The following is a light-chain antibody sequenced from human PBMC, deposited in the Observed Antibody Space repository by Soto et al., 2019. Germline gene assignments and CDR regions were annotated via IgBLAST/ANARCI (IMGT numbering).Light chain of an antibody. CDR2: GAS. J-gene: IGKJ4*01. V-gene: IGKV1-9*01. CDR1: QGIGSY. Sequence: DIQLTQSPYFLSASVGDRVTITCRASQGIGSYLAWYQQKPGKAPKLLISGASTLQSGVPSRFSGSGSGTAFTLTISSLQPEDFATYSCQQLHSWGVTFGGGTKVEIK. CDR3: QQLHSWGVT.